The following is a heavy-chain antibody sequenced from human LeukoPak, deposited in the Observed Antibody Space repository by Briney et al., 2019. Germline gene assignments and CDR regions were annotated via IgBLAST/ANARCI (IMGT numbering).Heavy chain of an antibody. Sequence: GGSLRLSCVASGFTFSSYAMHGVRQAPGKGLEYVSTISSNGGSTYYADSVKGRFIISRDNSKNTLYLQMGSLRAEDMAVFYCARENTFFDLWGQGALVTVSS. V-gene: IGHV3-64*02. J-gene: IGHJ4*02. CDR1: GFTFSSYA. CDR3: ARENTFFDL. CDR2: ISSNGGST.